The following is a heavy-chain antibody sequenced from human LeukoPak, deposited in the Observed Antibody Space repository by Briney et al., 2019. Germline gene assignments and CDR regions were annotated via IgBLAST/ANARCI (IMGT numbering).Heavy chain of an antibody. CDR1: GGTFSSYA. V-gene: IGHV1-8*03. CDR2: MNPNSGNT. D-gene: IGHD5-24*01. J-gene: IGHJ4*02. Sequence: GASVKVSCKASGGTFSSYAISWVRQAPGQGLEWMGWMNPNSGNTGYAQKFQGRVTITRNTSISTAYMELSSLRSEDTAVYYCARVVGMATIYYWGQGTLVTVSS. CDR3: ARVVGMATIYY.